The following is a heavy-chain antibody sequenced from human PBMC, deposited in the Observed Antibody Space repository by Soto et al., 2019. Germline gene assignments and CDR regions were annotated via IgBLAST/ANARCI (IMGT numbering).Heavy chain of an antibody. J-gene: IGHJ5*02. CDR2: GDDSGST. CDR3: AGVGHGGYRGNWLDT. Sequence: SETLSLTCPVSAGSISTSYSSWIRQLPGKERECVGYGDDSGSTNCNPSQKSGSTISVDTSKSEFSLNHSPVAPADAAMYYCAGVGHGGYRGNWLDTWGQGTLVTVSS. V-gene: IGHV4-59*01. CDR1: AGSISTSY. D-gene: IGHD1-26*01.